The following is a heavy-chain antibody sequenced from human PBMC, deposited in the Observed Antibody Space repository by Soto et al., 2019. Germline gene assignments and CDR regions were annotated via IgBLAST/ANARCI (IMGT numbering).Heavy chain of an antibody. Sequence: QAQVVQSGAEVRKPGSSVKLSCKASEGTFNSYAIAWVRQAPGQGLEWMRGIIPYYNTLNYAQKFQDRVTITADDSTNTVYMELSSLRSDDTAVYSCASGASRWYPYFFDSWAQGTLVTVSS. V-gene: IGHV1-69*01. D-gene: IGHD6-13*01. CDR3: ASGASRWYPYFFDS. J-gene: IGHJ4*02. CDR1: EGTFNSYA. CDR2: IIPYYNTL.